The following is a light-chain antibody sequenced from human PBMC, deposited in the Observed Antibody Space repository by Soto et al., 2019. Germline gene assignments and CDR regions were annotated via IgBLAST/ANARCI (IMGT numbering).Light chain of an antibody. Sequence: HSALTQPASVSGSPGQSITISCTGTSSDFAGYNYVSWYQQHPGKAPKLMIYDVSDRPSGGSNRCSRSKSGNTACLTISGLQADDEADYYCSSYTSSSTDVFGPVTNVTV. CDR2: DVS. CDR1: SSDFAGYNY. V-gene: IGLV2-14*01. J-gene: IGLJ1*01. CDR3: SSYTSSSTDV.